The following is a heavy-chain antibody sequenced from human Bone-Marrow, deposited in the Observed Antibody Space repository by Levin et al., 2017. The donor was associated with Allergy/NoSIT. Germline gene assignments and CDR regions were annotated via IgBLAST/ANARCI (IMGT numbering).Heavy chain of an antibody. Sequence: PGESLKISCTASGFTFGDYAMSWFRQAPGKGLEWVGFIRSKAYGGTTEYAASVKGRFTISRDDSKSIAYLQMNSLKTEDTAVYYCTRESYYYGSGSYYIGPWGQGTLVTVSS. CDR2: IRSKAYGGTT. CDR1: GFTFGDYA. D-gene: IGHD3-10*01. V-gene: IGHV3-49*03. J-gene: IGHJ5*02. CDR3: TRESYYYGSGSYYIGP.